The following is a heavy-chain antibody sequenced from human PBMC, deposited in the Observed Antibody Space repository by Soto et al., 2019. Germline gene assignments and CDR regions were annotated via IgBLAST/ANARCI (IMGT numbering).Heavy chain of an antibody. V-gene: IGHV3-11*01. CDR3: ARERYSYGPYYFDY. CDR2: ITSSGSTT. CDR1: GFTFSDYY. J-gene: IGHJ4*02. Sequence: GSLRLSCAASGFTFSDYYMSWIRQAPGKGLEWVSSITSSGSTTYYTDSVKGRFTISRDNAKNSLYLQMNSLRAEDTAVYYCARERYSYGPYYFDYWGQGTLVTVSS. D-gene: IGHD5-18*01.